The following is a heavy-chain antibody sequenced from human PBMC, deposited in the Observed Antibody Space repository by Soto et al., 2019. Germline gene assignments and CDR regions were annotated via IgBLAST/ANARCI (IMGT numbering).Heavy chain of an antibody. J-gene: IGHJ6*02. CDR1: GFTFSSYA. CDR3: ARDFRGGSYYYYYGMDV. D-gene: IGHD1-26*01. Sequence: PGGSLRLSCAASGFTFSSYAMSWVRQAPGKGLEWVSAISGSGGSTYYADSVKGRFTISRDNAKNSLYLQMNSLRAEDTAVYYCARDFRGGSYYYYYGMDVWGQGTTVTVS. CDR2: ISGSGGST. V-gene: IGHV3-23*01.